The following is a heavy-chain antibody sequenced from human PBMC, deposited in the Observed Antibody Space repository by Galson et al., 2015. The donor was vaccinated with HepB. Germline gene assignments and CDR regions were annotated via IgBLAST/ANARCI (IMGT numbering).Heavy chain of an antibody. J-gene: IGHJ5*02. D-gene: IGHD3-10*01. Sequence: SVKVSCKASGGTFTSCGISWVRQAPGQGLEWMGWISAYNGNTNYAQKLQGRVTMTTDTSTSTAYMELRSLRSDDTAVYYCARASYGSGNWFDPWGQGTLVTVSS. CDR3: ARASYGSGNWFDP. V-gene: IGHV1-18*01. CDR2: ISAYNGNT. CDR1: GGTFTSCG.